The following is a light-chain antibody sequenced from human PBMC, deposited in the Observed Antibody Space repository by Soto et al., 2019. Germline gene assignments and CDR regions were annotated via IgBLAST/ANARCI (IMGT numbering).Light chain of an antibody. J-gene: IGLJ1*01. CDR2: EVS. Sequence: QSLLTPPASACGSPDQSYPVSCTGTISYVGGYNYVSWYQQHPGKATKLMIYEVSKRPSGVPDRFYGSKSGKTASLTVSGLQAEDEADYYCSSYAGSKNFYVSGTGTKVTVL. CDR1: ISYVGGYNY. V-gene: IGLV2-8*01. CDR3: SSYAGSKNFYV.